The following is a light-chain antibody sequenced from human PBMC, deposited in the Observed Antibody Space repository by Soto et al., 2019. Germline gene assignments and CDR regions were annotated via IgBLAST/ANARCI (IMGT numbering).Light chain of an antibody. J-gene: IGKJ1*01. V-gene: IGKV1-5*01. CDR1: QSLSGW. CDR3: QQYNSYPWT. CDR2: DAS. Sequence: DIQMTQSPATLSESVGDRVTITCRASQSLSGWLAWYQQKPGKAPKLLIYDASSLESGVPSRFSGSGSGTEFALTISSLQPDDFATYYCQQYNSYPWTFGQGTKVEIK.